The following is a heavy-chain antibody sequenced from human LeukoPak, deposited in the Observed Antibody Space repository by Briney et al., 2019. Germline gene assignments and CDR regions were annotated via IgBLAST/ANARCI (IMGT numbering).Heavy chain of an antibody. J-gene: IGHJ4*02. V-gene: IGHV4-4*02. CDR2: IYHSGST. Sequence: SETLSLTCAVSGGSISSSNWWGWVRQPPGKGLEWIGEIYHSGSTNYNPSLKSRVTISVDKSKNQFSLKLSSVTAADTAVYYCARVGYDLNAYPFDYWGQGTLVTVS. CDR3: ARVGYDLNAYPFDY. CDR1: GGSISSSNW. D-gene: IGHD3-16*01.